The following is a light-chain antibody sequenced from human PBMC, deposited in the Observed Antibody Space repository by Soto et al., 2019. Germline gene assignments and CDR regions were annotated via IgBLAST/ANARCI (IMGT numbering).Light chain of an antibody. CDR2: DAS. Sequence: EIVLTQSPATLSLSPGERATLSCRASQSVNIYLAWYQQKPGQAPRLLIYDASNRATGIPARFSGSGSGTAFTLTITSLAPEEIAVDYCQQRSNWRVTFGGGTKVEIK. J-gene: IGKJ4*01. CDR3: QQRSNWRVT. V-gene: IGKV3-11*01. CDR1: QSVNIY.